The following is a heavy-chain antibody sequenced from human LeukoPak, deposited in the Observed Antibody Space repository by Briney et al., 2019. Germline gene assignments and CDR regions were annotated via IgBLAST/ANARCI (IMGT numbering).Heavy chain of an antibody. CDR3: ARGYSGYDPRLPDY. J-gene: IGHJ4*02. CDR1: GYSITTDYY. CDR2: IYHSGIT. Sequence: SETLSLTCTVSGYSITTDYYWGWIRQPPGKGLGWIGSIYHSGITYYNPSLKSRVTISVDTSKSQFSLKLSSVTAADTAVYYCARGYSGYDPRLPDYWGQGTLVTVSS. D-gene: IGHD5-12*01. V-gene: IGHV4-38-2*02.